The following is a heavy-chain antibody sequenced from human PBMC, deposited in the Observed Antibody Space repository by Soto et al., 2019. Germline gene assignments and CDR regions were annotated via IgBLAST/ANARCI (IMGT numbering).Heavy chain of an antibody. CDR2: INHSGST. Sequence: QVQLQQWGAGLLKPSETLSLTCAVYGGSFSGYYWSWIRQPPGKGLEWIGEINHSGSTNYNPSLKSRVTISVDTSKNQFSLKLSSVTAADTAVYYCARAVGDIVVVVAASNWFDPWGQGTLVTVSS. D-gene: IGHD2-15*01. J-gene: IGHJ5*02. CDR3: ARAVGDIVVVVAASNWFDP. CDR1: GGSFSGYY. V-gene: IGHV4-34*01.